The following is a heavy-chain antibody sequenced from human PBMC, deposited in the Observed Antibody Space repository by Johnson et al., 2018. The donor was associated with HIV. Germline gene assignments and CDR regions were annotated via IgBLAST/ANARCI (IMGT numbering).Heavy chain of an antibody. CDR3: ASQMIALDAFDI. J-gene: IGHJ3*02. D-gene: IGHD3-22*01. CDR1: GFTFSNAW. V-gene: IGHV3-15*01. CDR2: IKSKTDGETI. Sequence: VQLVESGGGLVKPGGSLRLSCAASGFTFSNAWMTWVRQAPGKGLEWVGRIKSKTDGETIDYAAPVKGRFTISRDDSKNTLYLQMNSLRAEDTAVYYCASQMIALDAFDIWGQGTMVNGSS.